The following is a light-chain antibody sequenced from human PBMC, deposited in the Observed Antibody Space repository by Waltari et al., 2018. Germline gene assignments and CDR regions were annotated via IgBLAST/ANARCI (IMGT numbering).Light chain of an antibody. CDR1: SSDVGRYNY. V-gene: IGLV2-8*01. CDR2: EVT. J-gene: IGLJ2*01. Sequence: QSALTQPPSASGSPGQSVTISCTGTSSDVGRYNYVSWYQHHPGKGPKLILYEVTRRPSGVPYRFSASKSANTASLTVSGLQAEDEADYFCSSYAGGNNWVFGGGTKLTVL. CDR3: SSYAGGNNWV.